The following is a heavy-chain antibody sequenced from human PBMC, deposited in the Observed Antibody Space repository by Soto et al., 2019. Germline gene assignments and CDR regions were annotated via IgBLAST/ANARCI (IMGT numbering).Heavy chain of an antibody. CDR2: INHSGST. J-gene: IGHJ1*01. CDR3: ARGIHYDILTGYYPNAEYFQH. Sequence: PSETLSLTCAVYGGSFSGYYWSWIRQPPGKGLEWIGEINHSGSTNYNPSLKSRVTISVDTSKNQFSLKLSSVTAADTAVYYCARGIHYDILTGYYPNAEYFQHWGQGTLVTVS. CDR1: GGSFSGYY. V-gene: IGHV4-34*01. D-gene: IGHD3-9*01.